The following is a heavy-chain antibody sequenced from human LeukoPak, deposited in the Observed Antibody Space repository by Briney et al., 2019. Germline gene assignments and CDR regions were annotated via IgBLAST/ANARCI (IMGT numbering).Heavy chain of an antibody. CDR2: IYHSGST. Sequence: SENLSLTCAVSGYSISSGYYWGWIRQPPGKGLEWIGSIYHSGSTYYNPSLKSRVTISVDTSKTQFSLKLSSVTAADTAAYYCARDELVDSSGWYGSYWGQGTLVTVSS. V-gene: IGHV4-38-2*02. J-gene: IGHJ4*02. D-gene: IGHD6-19*01. CDR3: ARDELVDSSGWYGSY. CDR1: GYSISSGYY.